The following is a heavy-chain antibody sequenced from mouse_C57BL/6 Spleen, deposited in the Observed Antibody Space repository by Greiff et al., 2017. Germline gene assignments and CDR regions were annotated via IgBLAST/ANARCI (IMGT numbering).Heavy chain of an antibody. J-gene: IGHJ4*01. CDR2: IYPGSGST. D-gene: IGHD2-3*01. V-gene: IGHV1-55*01. CDR1: GYTFTSYW. CDR3: ARRGGYYEAMDY. Sequence: QVQLQQPGAELVKPGASVKMSCKASGYTFTSYWITWVKQRAGQGLEWIGDIYPGSGSTNYNEKFKSKATLTVDTSSSTAYMQLSSLTSEDSAVYYCARRGGYYEAMDYWGQGTSVTVSS.